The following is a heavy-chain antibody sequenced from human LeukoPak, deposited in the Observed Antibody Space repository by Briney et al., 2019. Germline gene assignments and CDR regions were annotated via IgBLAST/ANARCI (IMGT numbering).Heavy chain of an antibody. J-gene: IGHJ1*01. CDR3: ARSTTPNENEYFEH. CDR1: GYTFTGYY. V-gene: IGHV1/OR15-3*02. D-gene: IGHD2/OR15-2a*01. CDR2: INAGNGYT. Sequence: ASVKVSCKASGYTFTGYYMHWVRQAPGQGLEWMGWINAGNGYTKFSKEFQDRVTITRDTSASTAYVELSRLRSDDTAVYYCARSTTPNENEYFEHWGQGTLATVSS.